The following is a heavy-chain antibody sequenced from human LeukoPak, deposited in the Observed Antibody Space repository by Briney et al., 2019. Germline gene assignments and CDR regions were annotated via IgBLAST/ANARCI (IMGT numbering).Heavy chain of an antibody. CDR3: ARGFGDLDYYYGMDV. D-gene: IGHD3-10*01. CDR1: GYMFRNYG. V-gene: IGHV1-18*01. Sequence: ASVKVSCKASGYMFRNYGIVWVRQAPGQGPEWIVWISVYNDDTYYAQTFQGRVTMTTDTLTTTAYMELTSLRSDDTAVYYCARGFGDLDYYYGMDVWGTGTTVTVFS. CDR2: ISVYNDDT. J-gene: IGHJ6*04.